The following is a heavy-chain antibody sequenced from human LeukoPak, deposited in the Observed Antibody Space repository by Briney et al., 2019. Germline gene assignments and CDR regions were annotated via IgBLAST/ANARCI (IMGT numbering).Heavy chain of an antibody. J-gene: IGHJ5*02. CDR3: GRFRGSGGELDP. V-gene: IGHV5-51*01. Sequence: ESLKISCKGSGYSFTSHWIGWVRLMPGKGLEWMGMLYPGDSDTRYSPSFQGQVTISADKSINTAYLQWSSPKASDTAMYYCGRFRGSGGELDPWGQGTLVTVSS. CDR2: LYPGDSDT. CDR1: GYSFTSHW. D-gene: IGHD3-10*01.